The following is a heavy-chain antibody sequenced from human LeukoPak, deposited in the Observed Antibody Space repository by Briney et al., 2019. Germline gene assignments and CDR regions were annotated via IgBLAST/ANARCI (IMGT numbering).Heavy chain of an antibody. Sequence: GGSLRLFCAASGFTFSDYDMNWVRQPTGKSLEWVSTIGTTGDTYYPGSVKGRFTVSRDNAGNSLYLEVDNVRVGDTAVYYCGRGRGYSGYIDYWGQGTLVTVSS. D-gene: IGHD5-12*01. CDR2: IGTTGDT. J-gene: IGHJ4*02. CDR3: GRGRGYSGYIDY. V-gene: IGHV3-13*01. CDR1: GFTFSDYD.